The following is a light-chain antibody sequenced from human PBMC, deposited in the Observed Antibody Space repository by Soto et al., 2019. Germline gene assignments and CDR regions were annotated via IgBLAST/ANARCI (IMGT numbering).Light chain of an antibody. CDR1: QIISSY. CDR3: QQSYSTLTWT. V-gene: IGKV1-39*01. CDR2: AAS. Sequence: DIQMTQSPSSLSASVGDRVTITCRASQIISSYLNWYQQKPGKAPKLLIYAASSLQSGVPSRFSGSGSGTDFTLTISSLQPEDFATYYCQQSYSTLTWTFGQGTKVEIK. J-gene: IGKJ1*01.